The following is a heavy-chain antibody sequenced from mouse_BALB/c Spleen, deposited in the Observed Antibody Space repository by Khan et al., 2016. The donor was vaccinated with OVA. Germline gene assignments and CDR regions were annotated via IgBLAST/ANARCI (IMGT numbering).Heavy chain of an antibody. D-gene: IGHD1-1*01. J-gene: IGHJ4*01. Sequence: EVQLQESGPGLVKPSQSLSLTCTVSGYSITSNYAWSWIRQFPGNKLEWMGYISYSGSTNYNPSLKSRISFTRDTSENQFFLRLNSVTTEDTATXYCARRNYYGYALDYWGQGTSVTVSS. V-gene: IGHV3-2*02. CDR1: GYSITSNYA. CDR2: ISYSGST. CDR3: ARRNYYGYALDY.